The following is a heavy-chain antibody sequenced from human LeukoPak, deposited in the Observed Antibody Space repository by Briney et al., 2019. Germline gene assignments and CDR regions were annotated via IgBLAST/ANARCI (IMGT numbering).Heavy chain of an antibody. CDR3: ASGTNAYYDDSSGYYPDAFDI. D-gene: IGHD3-22*01. CDR1: GGTISPYY. CDR2: IYPTGSP. Sequence: PSETLSLTCTVSGGTISPYYWSWIRQPAGKGLEWIGRIYPTGSPNYNPSLKSRVTISLDKSKNQFYLQMSSVTAADTAVYYCASGTNAYYDDSSGYYPDAFDIWGQGTMVTVSS. J-gene: IGHJ3*02. V-gene: IGHV4-4*07.